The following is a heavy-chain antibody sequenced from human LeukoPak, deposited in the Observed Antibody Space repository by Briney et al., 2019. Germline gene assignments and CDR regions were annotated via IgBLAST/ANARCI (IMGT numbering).Heavy chain of an antibody. CDR3: ARTLLEGSVVWFDP. CDR1: GGSISSGGYY. D-gene: IGHD1-1*01. J-gene: IGHJ5*02. Sequence: TPSETLSLTCTVSGGSISSGGYYWSWIRQHPGKGLEWIGYIYYSGSTYYNPSLKSRVTISVDTSKNQFSLKLSSVTAADTAVYYCARTLLEGSVVWFDPWGQGTLVTVSS. CDR2: IYYSGST. V-gene: IGHV4-31*03.